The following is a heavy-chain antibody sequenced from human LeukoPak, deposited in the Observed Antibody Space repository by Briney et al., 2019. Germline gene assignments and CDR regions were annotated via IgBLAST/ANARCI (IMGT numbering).Heavy chain of an antibody. D-gene: IGHD7-27*01. CDR3: AKDPPGDY. CDR1: GFTFSTYD. J-gene: IGHJ4*02. V-gene: IGHV3-23*01. Sequence: GGSLRLSSAASGFTFSTYDMSWVRQAPGKGLEWVSGISGSGASTNYADSVKGRFTISRDNSKNTLYLQMNSLRAEDTAVYYCAKDPPGDYWGQGTLVTVSS. CDR2: ISGSGAST.